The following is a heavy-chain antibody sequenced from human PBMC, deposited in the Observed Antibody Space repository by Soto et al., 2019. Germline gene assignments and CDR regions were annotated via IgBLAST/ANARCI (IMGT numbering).Heavy chain of an antibody. D-gene: IGHD2-15*01. J-gene: IGHJ6*02. V-gene: IGHV1-69*13. Sequence: VASVKVSCKTSGGTFSSYAISWVRQAPGQGLEWMGGIIPIFGTANYAQKFQGRVTITADESTSTAYMELSSLRSEDAAVYYCARGVAHPSYYYYGMDVWGQGTTVTV. CDR1: GGTFSSYA. CDR2: IIPIFGTA. CDR3: ARGVAHPSYYYYGMDV.